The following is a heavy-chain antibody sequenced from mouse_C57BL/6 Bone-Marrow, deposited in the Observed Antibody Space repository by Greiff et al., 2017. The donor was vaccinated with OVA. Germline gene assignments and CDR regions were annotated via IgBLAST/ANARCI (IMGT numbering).Heavy chain of an antibody. CDR1: GYAFSSYW. Sequence: QVQLKESGAELVKPGASVKISCKASGYAFSSYWMNWVKQRPGKGLEWIGQIYPGDGDTNYNGKFKGKATLTADKSSSTAYMQLSSLTSEDSAVYFCARERRGGFAYWGQGTLVTVSA. CDR2: IYPGDGDT. J-gene: IGHJ3*01. CDR3: ARERRGGFAY. V-gene: IGHV1-80*01.